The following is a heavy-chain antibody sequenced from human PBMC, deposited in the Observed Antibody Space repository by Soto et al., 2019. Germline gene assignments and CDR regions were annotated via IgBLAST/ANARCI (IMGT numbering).Heavy chain of an antibody. D-gene: IGHD3-10*01. J-gene: IGHJ4*02. CDR1: GFTFSSYA. CDR2: ISGSGGST. V-gene: IGHV3-23*01. CDR3: AKDLSGGSGSYYNPYYFDY. Sequence: GGSLRLSCAASGFTFSSYAMSWVRQAPGKGLEWVSAISGSGGSTYYADSVKGRFTISRDNSKNTLYLQMNSLRAEDTAVYYCAKDLSGGSGSYYNPYYFDYWGQGTLVTVSP.